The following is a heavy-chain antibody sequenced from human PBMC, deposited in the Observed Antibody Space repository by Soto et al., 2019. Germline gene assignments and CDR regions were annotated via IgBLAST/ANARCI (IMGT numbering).Heavy chain of an antibody. CDR2: IHYSETI. V-gene: IGHV4-30-4*01. Sequence: QVQLQESGPGLVKASQTLSLTCTVSGASVNSGDYYWSWVRQPPGRGLEWIGYIHYSETIYYTSSLKRRVQILVDTFKNQFTQKASSVTAADTAVYYCARAHRYYDYPDIWGQGTTVTVSS. CDR3: ARAHRYYDYPDI. CDR1: GASVNSGDYY. J-gene: IGHJ3*02. D-gene: IGHD3-22*01.